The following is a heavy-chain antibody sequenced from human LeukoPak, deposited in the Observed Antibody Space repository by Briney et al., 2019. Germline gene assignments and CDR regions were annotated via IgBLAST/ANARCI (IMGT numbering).Heavy chain of an antibody. CDR3: VRDLGVDTSMIFFDY. J-gene: IGHJ4*02. Sequence: ASVKVSCKASGYTFASFGISWVRQAPGQGLEWMGWISAYNGNIKSAQKFQGRVTMTTDTSTSTAYMALRGLRSDDTAVFYCVRDLGVDTSMIFFDYWGQGTLVIVSS. V-gene: IGHV1-18*01. CDR2: ISAYNGNI. D-gene: IGHD5-18*01. CDR1: GYTFASFG.